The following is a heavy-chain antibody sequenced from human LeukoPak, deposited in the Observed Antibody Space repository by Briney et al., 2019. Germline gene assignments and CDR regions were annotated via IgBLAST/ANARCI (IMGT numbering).Heavy chain of an antibody. Sequence: PGESLRLSCAASGFPFTTYSMNWVRQAPGKGLEWLSFITSSSSDTYYADSVKGRFTISRDNSKNTLYLQMNSLRAEDTAVYYCAKGREARAQTETQILFDYWGRGTLVTVSS. CDR3: AKGREARAQTETQILFDY. J-gene: IGHJ4*02. D-gene: IGHD1-26*01. V-gene: IGHV3-48*01. CDR1: GFPFTTYS. CDR2: ITSSSSDT.